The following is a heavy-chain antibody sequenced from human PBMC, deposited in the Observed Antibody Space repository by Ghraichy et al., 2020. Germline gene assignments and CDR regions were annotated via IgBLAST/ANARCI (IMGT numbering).Heavy chain of an antibody. Sequence: GGSLRLSCAASGFTFSSYAMSWVRQSPGKRLEWVSAITGNGESTFYADSMKGRFTISRDTSKNMLYMLMSSLRAEDTAVYYCAKVHRDSSAWYGGRAIDAFDIWGQGTMVTVSS. J-gene: IGHJ3*02. CDR2: ITGNGEST. D-gene: IGHD6-19*01. CDR1: GFTFSSYA. V-gene: IGHV3-23*01. CDR3: AKVHRDSSAWYGGRAIDAFDI.